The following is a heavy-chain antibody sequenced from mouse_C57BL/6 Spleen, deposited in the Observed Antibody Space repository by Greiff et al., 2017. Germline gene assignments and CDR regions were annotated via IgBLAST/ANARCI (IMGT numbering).Heavy chain of an antibody. D-gene: IGHD2-4*01. J-gene: IGHJ1*03. V-gene: IGHV5-6*02. CDR2: ISSGGSYT. Sequence: DVKLVESGGDLVKPGGSLKLSCAASGFTFSSYGMSWVRQTPDKRLEWVATISSGGSYTYYPDSVKGRFTIARDNAKNTLYLQMSSLKSEDTAMYYCARHGPYYDYDTGYFDVWGTGTTVTVSS. CDR3: ARHGPYYDYDTGYFDV. CDR1: GFTFSSYG.